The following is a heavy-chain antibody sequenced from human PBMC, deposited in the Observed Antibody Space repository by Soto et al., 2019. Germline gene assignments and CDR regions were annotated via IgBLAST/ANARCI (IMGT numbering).Heavy chain of an antibody. CDR1: GYTFTSYA. V-gene: IGHV1-46*01. CDR3: ARDGIDFWSGYYTGICLY. Sequence: ASVKVSCKASGYTFTSYAMHWVRQAPGQGLEWMGVINPSGETTKYARKFQGRVTMTRDTSTSTVYMELSSLRSGDTAVYYCARDGIDFWSGYYTGICLYWGQGTLVTVSS. J-gene: IGHJ4*02. D-gene: IGHD3-3*01. CDR2: INPSGETT.